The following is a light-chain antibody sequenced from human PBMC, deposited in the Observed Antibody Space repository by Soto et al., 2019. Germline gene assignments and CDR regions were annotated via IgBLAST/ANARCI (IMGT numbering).Light chain of an antibody. CDR3: QQRSNWPPVIT. CDR1: QSFSSY. CDR2: DAS. J-gene: IGKJ5*01. V-gene: IGKV3-11*01. Sequence: EIVLPQCPATLSLSPGERATLSCRASQSFSSYLAWYQQKPGQAPRLLIYDASKRATGIPARFSGRGSGTDFTLTISSLEPEDFAVYYCQQRSNWPPVITFGQGTRLEIK.